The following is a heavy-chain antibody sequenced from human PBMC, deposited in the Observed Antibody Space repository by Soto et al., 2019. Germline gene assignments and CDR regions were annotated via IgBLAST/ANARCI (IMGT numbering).Heavy chain of an antibody. V-gene: IGHV3-48*02. J-gene: IGHJ4*02. D-gene: IGHD2-8*01. CDR2: ISTSSTTI. CDR3: ARERDCTNGVCYDFDS. CDR1: GFTFSSYS. Sequence: EVQLVESGGGLVQPGGSLRLSCEASGFTFSSYSMNWVGQAPGKGLEWVSYISTSSTTIYYAGSVKGRFTISRDNAKNSLYLQMNSLRDEDTAVYYCARERDCTNGVCYDFDSWGQGTLVTVSS.